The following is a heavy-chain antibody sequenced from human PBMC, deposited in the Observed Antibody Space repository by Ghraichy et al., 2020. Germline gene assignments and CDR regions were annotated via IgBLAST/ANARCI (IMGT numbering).Heavy chain of an antibody. D-gene: IGHD3-22*01. CDR1: GFTFSRYA. V-gene: IGHV3-23*01. CDR3: AKGGGLYYDSSGLF. J-gene: IGHJ4*02. CDR2: ISGSGDST. Sequence: GESLRLSCAASGFTFSRYAITWVRQAPGKGLEWVSAISGSGDSTYYADSVKGRFTISRDNSKNTLYLQMNSLRAEDTAVYYCAKGGGLYYDSSGLFWGQGTLVTVSS.